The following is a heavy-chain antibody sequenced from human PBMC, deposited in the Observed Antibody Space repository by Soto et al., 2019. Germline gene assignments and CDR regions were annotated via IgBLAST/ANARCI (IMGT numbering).Heavy chain of an antibody. CDR2: TYYRSRWFS. CDR1: GDSVSSNSAA. Sequence: SQTLSLTCAISGDSVSSNSAAWNWIRQSPSRSLEWLGRTYYRSRWFSEYALSVKSRITINPDTTKNQFSLQLNSVSPEDTVVYFCVRARYCSGGSCYYGVDVWGQGTTVTVSS. J-gene: IGHJ6*02. D-gene: IGHD2-15*01. V-gene: IGHV6-1*01. CDR3: VRARYCSGGSCYYGVDV.